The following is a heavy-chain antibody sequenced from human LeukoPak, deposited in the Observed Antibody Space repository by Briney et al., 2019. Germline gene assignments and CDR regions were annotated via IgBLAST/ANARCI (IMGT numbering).Heavy chain of an antibody. D-gene: IGHD5-24*01. Sequence: GGSLRLSCAASGFTVSSNYMNWVRQAPGKGLEWISFIRHDSSDIYYADSVKGRFTISRDNSKNTLHLQMNSLRAEDTAVYYCAKVRDGFNTGFDYWGLGTLVTVSS. V-gene: IGHV3-48*01. J-gene: IGHJ4*02. CDR3: AKVRDGFNTGFDY. CDR2: IRHDSSDI. CDR1: GFTVSSNY.